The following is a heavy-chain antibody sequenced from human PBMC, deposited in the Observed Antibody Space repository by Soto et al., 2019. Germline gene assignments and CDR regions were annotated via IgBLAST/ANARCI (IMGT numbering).Heavy chain of an antibody. CDR3: VRDQKYFRVNGNWFDS. D-gene: IGHD2-2*01. CDR1: GYTSADFG. V-gene: IGHV1-18*04. CDR2: VSGNNGAS. Sequence: QVQLMQSGTEVKKPGASVTVSCKASGYTSADFGISWVGQAPGQGLRWMGWVSGNNGASNPAPKVQGRITMTLDTSTGVSYMALRSLRSDDTAIYYCVRDQKYFRVNGNWFDSWGQGTLVSVSS. J-gene: IGHJ5*01.